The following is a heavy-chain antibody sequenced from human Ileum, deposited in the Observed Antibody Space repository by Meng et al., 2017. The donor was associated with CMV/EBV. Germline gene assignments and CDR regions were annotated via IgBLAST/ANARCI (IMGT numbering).Heavy chain of an antibody. D-gene: IGHD4-11*01. CDR1: NDSSSDHY. CDR3: ALGTVNWFDP. V-gene: IGHV4-34*01. J-gene: IGHJ5*02. CDR2: VSRVGRA. Sequence: SETLSLTCAVYNDSSSDHYWTWIRQVPGKGREGIGEVSRVGRADYNPSLRSRVTLSLDTSKSHFSLRLSSVTAADTAAYYCALGTVNWFDPWGQGTLVTVSS.